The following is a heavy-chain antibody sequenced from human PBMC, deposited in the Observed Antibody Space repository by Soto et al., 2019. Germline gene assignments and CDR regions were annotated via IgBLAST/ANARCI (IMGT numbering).Heavy chain of an antibody. CDR3: VRHSGGTFDS. CDR1: GGSIISYY. V-gene: IGHV4-59*08. CDR2: IYYSGST. J-gene: IGHJ4*02. D-gene: IGHD2-15*01. Sequence: SETLSHTCTVSGGSIISYYGSWIRQPPGKGLEWIGYIYYSGSTNYNPSLKSRITITVDKSNNHLSLKLSSVTAADTAVYYCVRHSGGTFDSWGQGIPVTVSS.